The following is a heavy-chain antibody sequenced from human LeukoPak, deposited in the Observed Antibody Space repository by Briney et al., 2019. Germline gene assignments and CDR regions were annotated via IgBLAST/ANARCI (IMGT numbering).Heavy chain of an antibody. V-gene: IGHV3-33*01. J-gene: IGHJ4*02. Sequence: GGSLRLSCAASGFNFNDSGMHWVRQAPGKGLEWVAVIWYDGSEKYYADSVKGRLTISRDNSKNTLYLQMNSLRADDTAVYYCARDGYYGSGRPFDYWGRGALVSVSS. CDR2: IWYDGSEK. D-gene: IGHD3-10*01. CDR1: GFNFNDSG. CDR3: ARDGYYGSGRPFDY.